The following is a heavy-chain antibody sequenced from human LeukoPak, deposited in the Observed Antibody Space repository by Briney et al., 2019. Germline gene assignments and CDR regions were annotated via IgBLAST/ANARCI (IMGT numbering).Heavy chain of an antibody. CDR1: GGSFSGYY. J-gene: IGHJ4*02. Sequence: PSETLSLTCAVYGGSFSGYYWSWIRQPPGKGLEWIGSIYHSGSTYYNPSLKSRVTISVDTSKNQFSLKLSSVTAADTAVYYCASFVSSSSWYYHDYWGQGTLVTVSS. D-gene: IGHD6-13*01. CDR2: IYHSGST. V-gene: IGHV4-34*01. CDR3: ASFVSSSSWYYHDY.